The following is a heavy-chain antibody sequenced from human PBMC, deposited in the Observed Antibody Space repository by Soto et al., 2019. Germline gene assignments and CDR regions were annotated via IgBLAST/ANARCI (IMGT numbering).Heavy chain of an antibody. CDR2: IYYSGST. J-gene: IGHJ4*02. CDR1: GGSIISGDYY. Sequence: PSETLSLTCTVAGGSIISGDYYWSWIRQPPGKGLEWIGYIYYSGSTYYNPSLKSRVTISVDTSKNQFSLKLSSVTAADTAVYYCARPIRDSSGWYNFDYWGQGTLVTVSS. D-gene: IGHD6-19*01. V-gene: IGHV4-30-4*01. CDR3: ARPIRDSSGWYNFDY.